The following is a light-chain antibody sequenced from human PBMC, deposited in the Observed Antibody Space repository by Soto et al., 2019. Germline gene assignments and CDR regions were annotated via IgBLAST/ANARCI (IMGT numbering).Light chain of an antibody. CDR1: QSVNIGY. V-gene: IGKV3-20*01. J-gene: IGKJ2*01. CDR2: GAS. CDR3: QQLGSSPYT. Sequence: EIGLTQSPGTLSLSPGERATLSCRASQSVNIGYLAWYQQKPGQAPRLLLYGASSRATGTPDGFSGSGSGTDFTLTISRLEPEDFAVYYCQQLGSSPYTFGQGTNLEIK.